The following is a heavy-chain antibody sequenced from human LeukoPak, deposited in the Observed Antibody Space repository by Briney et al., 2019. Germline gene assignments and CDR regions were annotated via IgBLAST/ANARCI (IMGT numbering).Heavy chain of an antibody. J-gene: IGHJ6*02. V-gene: IGHV3-30-3*01. D-gene: IGHD1-26*01. CDR2: ISYDGSNK. CDR3: ASGIGDV. Sequence: SGGSLRLSCAASGFTFSSYAMHWVRQAPGKGPEWVAVISYDGSNKYYADSVKGRFTISRDNSKNTLYLQMNSLRAEDTAVYYCASGIGDVWGQGTTVTVSS. CDR1: GFTFSSYA.